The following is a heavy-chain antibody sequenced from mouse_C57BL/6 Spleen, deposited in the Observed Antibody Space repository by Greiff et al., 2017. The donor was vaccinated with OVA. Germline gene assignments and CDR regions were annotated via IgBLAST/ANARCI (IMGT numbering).Heavy chain of an antibody. CDR3: AIYGSRGAWFAY. J-gene: IGHJ3*01. Sequence: QVHVKQPGAELVKPGASVKLSCKASGYTFTSYWMQWVKQRPGQGLEWIGEIDPSDSYTNSNQKFKGKATLTVDTSSSTAYMQLSSLTSEDSAVYYCAIYGSRGAWFAYWGQGTLVTVSA. CDR2: IDPSDSYT. D-gene: IGHD1-1*01. CDR1: GYTFTSYW. V-gene: IGHV1-50*01.